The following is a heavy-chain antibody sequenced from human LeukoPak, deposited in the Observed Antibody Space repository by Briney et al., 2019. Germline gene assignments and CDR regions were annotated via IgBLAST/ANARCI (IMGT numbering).Heavy chain of an antibody. J-gene: IGHJ4*02. V-gene: IGHV1-18*01. CDR2: INPYNGDT. CDR1: GYTFTTYG. Sequence: ASVKVSCKASGYTFTTYGISWVRQAPGQGLEWMGWINPYNGDTNYAQKFQGRVTVTRDTSISTAYMELSRLRSDDTAIYYCARDLAADLDYWGQGTLVTVSS. D-gene: IGHD6-13*01. CDR3: ARDLAADLDY.